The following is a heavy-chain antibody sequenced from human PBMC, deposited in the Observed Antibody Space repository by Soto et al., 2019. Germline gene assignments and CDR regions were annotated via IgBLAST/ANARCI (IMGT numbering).Heavy chain of an antibody. CDR3: ARDQVNYDILTGHYPRWFDP. Sequence: PWGSLRLSCSASGFTFSSYALHWVRQAPGKGLEWVAVISSDGSSKSYADSVKGRFTISRDNSKNTLFLQMNSLRAEDTAVYYCARDQVNYDILTGHYPRWFDPWGQGTLVTVSS. CDR1: GFTFSSYA. V-gene: IGHV3-30-3*01. CDR2: ISSDGSSK. J-gene: IGHJ5*02. D-gene: IGHD3-9*01.